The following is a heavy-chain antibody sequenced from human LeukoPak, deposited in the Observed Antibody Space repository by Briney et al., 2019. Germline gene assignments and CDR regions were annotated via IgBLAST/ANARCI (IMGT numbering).Heavy chain of an antibody. CDR1: GDSVSSYSAA. CDR2: TYYSSKWYN. Sequence: SQTLSLTCAISGDSVSSYSAAWTWIRQSPARGLEWLGRTYYSSKWYNDYALSVKSRITISPDTSKNQFSLLLNSVTLEDTALYYCAREDSSGSNGFDICGQGTMVTVSS. CDR3: AREDSSGSNGFDI. D-gene: IGHD3-22*01. V-gene: IGHV6-1*01. J-gene: IGHJ3*02.